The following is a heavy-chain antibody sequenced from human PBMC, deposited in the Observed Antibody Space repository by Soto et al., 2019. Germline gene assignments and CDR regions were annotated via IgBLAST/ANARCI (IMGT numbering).Heavy chain of an antibody. J-gene: IGHJ1*01. CDR1: GFTFSSYA. CDR2: ISGSGGST. D-gene: IGHD4-17*01. Sequence: GESLKISCAASGFTFSSYAMSWVRQAPGKGLEWVSAISGSGGSTYYADSVKGRFTISRDNSKNTLYLQMNSLRAEDTAVYYCAKGGWNDYAIGYFQHWGQGTLVTVSS. CDR3: AKGGWNDYAIGYFQH. V-gene: IGHV3-23*01.